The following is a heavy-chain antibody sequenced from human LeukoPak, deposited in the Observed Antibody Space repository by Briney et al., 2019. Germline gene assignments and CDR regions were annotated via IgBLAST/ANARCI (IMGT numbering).Heavy chain of an antibody. CDR2: IYYSGST. V-gene: IGHV4-59*01. Sequence: SETLSFTPTGYGGSISSYYWRWIRQTTGKGLEWIGYIYYSGSTNYNPTLKSRVTISVDTSKNQFSLKLSSVTAADTAVYYCARGGGDYPYWYFDLWGRGTLVTVSS. CDR1: GGSISSYY. D-gene: IGHD4-17*01. CDR3: ARGGGDYPYWYFDL. J-gene: IGHJ2*01.